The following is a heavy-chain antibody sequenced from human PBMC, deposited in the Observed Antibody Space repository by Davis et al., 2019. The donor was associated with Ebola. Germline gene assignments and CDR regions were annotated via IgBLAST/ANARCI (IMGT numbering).Heavy chain of an antibody. CDR2: INPDGGSI. V-gene: IGHV1-46*01. CDR1: GYRFTSHF. Sequence: ASVKVSCKTSGYRFTSHFIHWARQAPGRGLEWMGVINPDGGSILYAQKFQGRVTMTTDTSTSTAYMELRSLRSDDTAVYYCARGITMIVPSYFDYWGQGTLVTVSS. CDR3: ARGITMIVPSYFDY. D-gene: IGHD3-22*01. J-gene: IGHJ4*02.